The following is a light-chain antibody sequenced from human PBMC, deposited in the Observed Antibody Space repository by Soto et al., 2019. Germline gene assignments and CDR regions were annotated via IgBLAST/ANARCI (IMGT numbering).Light chain of an antibody. Sequence: EVVLTQSPPTLSLSPGERATLSCRASQSVSSYLAWYQQKPGQAPRLLIYDASNRATGIPARFSGSGSVTDFTLTISSLEPEDFAVYYCQQRSNWPSITFGQGTRLEIK. CDR1: QSVSSY. J-gene: IGKJ5*01. CDR2: DAS. CDR3: QQRSNWPSIT. V-gene: IGKV3-11*01.